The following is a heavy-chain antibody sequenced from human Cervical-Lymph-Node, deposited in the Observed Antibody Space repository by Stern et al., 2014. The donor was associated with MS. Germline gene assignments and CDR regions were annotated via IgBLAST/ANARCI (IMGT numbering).Heavy chain of an antibody. CDR3: ARHVYGMDV. J-gene: IGHJ6*02. CDR2: IYPGDSAP. V-gene: IGHV5-51*01. Sequence: EVQLVESGAEVKKPGESLKISCKVFGYNFNTYWIAWVRQMPGKGLEWMGIIYPGDSAPRYNPSFQGQVTISVDKSISTAYLQWSPWKASDTAIYYCARHVYGMDVWGQGTTVTVSS. CDR1: GYNFNTYW.